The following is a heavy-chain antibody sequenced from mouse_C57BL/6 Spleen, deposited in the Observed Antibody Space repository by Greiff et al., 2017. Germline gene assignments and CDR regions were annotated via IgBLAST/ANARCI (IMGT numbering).Heavy chain of an antibody. J-gene: IGHJ2*01. CDR1: GYAFSSSW. CDR2: IYPGDGDT. CDR3: ARSGESLYYFDY. Sequence: VQLKESGPELVKPGASVKISCKASGYAFSSSWMNWVKQRPGKGLEWIGRIYPGDGDTNYNGKFKGKATLTADKSSSPAYMQLSSLTSEDSAVYFCARSGESLYYFDYWGQGTTLTVSS. V-gene: IGHV1-82*01. D-gene: IGHD3-1*01.